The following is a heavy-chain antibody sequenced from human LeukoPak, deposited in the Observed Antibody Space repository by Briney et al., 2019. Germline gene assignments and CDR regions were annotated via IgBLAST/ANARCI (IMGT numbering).Heavy chain of an antibody. D-gene: IGHD6-13*01. CDR2: IYYSGST. V-gene: IGHV4-59*01. J-gene: IGHJ4*02. CDR1: GGSISSYY. CDR3: ARVVAAASNPTLDY. Sequence: SETLSLTCTVSGGSISSYYWSWLRQPLGKGLEWIGYIYYSGSTNYNPSLKSRVTISVDTSKNQFSLKLSSVTAADTAVYYCARVVAAASNPTLDYWGQGTLVTVSS.